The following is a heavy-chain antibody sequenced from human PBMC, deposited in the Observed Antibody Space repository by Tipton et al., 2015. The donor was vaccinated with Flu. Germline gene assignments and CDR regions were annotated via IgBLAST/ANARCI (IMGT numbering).Heavy chain of an antibody. D-gene: IGHD3-22*01. V-gene: IGHV4-34*01. CDR1: GGSFSGYY. CDR3: ARVSPRRVTAIVVVMLPEGYFDS. Sequence: GLVKPSETLSLTCSVYGGSFSGYYWTWIRQPPGKGLEWIGEINHSGSTHYSSSLKSRVTMSVDSSKNQFSLHLSSVTAADTAVYYCARVSPRRVTAIVVVMLPEGYFDSWGQGTPVIVSS. CDR2: INHSGST. J-gene: IGHJ4*02.